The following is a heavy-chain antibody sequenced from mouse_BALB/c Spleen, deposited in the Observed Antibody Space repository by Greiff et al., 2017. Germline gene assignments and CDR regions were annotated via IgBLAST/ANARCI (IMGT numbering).Heavy chain of an antibody. CDR1: GFTFSSFG. CDR2: ISSGSSTI. V-gene: IGHV5-17*02. D-gene: IGHD2-1*01. J-gene: IGHJ4*01. Sequence: EVQRVESGGGLVQPGGSRKLSCAASGFTFSSFGMHWVRQAPEKGLEWVAYISSGSSTIYYADTVKGRFTISRDNPKNTLFLQMTSLRSEDTAMYYCARWGNYDAMDYWGQGTSVTVSS. CDR3: ARWGNYDAMDY.